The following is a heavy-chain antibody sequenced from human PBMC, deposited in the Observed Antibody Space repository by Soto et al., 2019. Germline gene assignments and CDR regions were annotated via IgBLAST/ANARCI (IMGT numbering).Heavy chain of an antibody. Sequence: QVQLVESGGGVVQPGRSLRLSCAASGFTFSSYGMHWVRQAPGKGLEWVAVISFHGSNKYYADSVKGRFTISRDNSKNTLSLQMNSLSAEDTAVYYCAKEGTVTTDLDYGMDVWGQGTTVTVSS. CDR3: AKEGTVTTDLDYGMDV. V-gene: IGHV3-30*18. J-gene: IGHJ6*02. CDR2: ISFHGSNK. D-gene: IGHD4-17*01. CDR1: GFTFSSYG.